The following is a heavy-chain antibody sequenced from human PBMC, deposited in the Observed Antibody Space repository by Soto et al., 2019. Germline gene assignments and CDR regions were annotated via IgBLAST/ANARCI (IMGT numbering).Heavy chain of an antibody. J-gene: IGHJ6*02. CDR2: ISAYNGNT. V-gene: IGHV1-18*01. CDR3: AREETTVVTNYYYYYGMDV. D-gene: IGHD4-17*01. Sequence: ASVKVSCKASGYTFTSYGISWVRQAPGQGLEWMGWISAYNGNTNYAQKLQGRVTMTTDTSTSTAYMELRSLRSDDTAVYYCAREETTVVTNYYYYYGMDVWGQGTTVTVSS. CDR1: GYTFTSYG.